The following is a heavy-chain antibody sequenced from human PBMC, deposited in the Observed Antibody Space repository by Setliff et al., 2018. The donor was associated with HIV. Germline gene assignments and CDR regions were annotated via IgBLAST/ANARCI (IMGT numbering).Heavy chain of an antibody. D-gene: IGHD2-8*01. J-gene: IGHJ4*02. CDR1: GASISSYY. V-gene: IGHV4-59*12. CDR2: IYSSGST. CDR3: ASGSGYCKNGVCYIGVHRTPGKYYFDS. Sequence: PSETLSLTCTVSGASISSYYWSWIRQPPGKGLEWIGYIYSSGSTNYNPSLKSRVTISVDTSKNQFSLKLSSVTAADTAVYYCASGSGYCKNGVCYIGVHRTPGKYYFDSWGQGALVTVSS.